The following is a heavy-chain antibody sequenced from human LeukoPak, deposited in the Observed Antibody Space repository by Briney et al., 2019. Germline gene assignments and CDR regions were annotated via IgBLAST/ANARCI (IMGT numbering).Heavy chain of an antibody. J-gene: IGHJ4*02. CDR2: INAGNGNT. CDR1: DYTFTSYG. V-gene: IGHV1-3*01. D-gene: IGHD6-13*01. Sequence: ASAKVSCKASDYTFTSYGISWVRQAPGQRLEWMGWINAGNGNTKYSQKFQGRVTITRDTSASTAYMELSSLRSEDTAVYYCARVRIAAAEGVLDYWGQGTLVTVSS. CDR3: ARVRIAAAEGVLDY.